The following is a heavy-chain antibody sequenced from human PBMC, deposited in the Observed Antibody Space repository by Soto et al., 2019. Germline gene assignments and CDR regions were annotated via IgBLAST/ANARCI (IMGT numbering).Heavy chain of an antibody. J-gene: IGHJ1*01. CDR1: GGTFSSYR. V-gene: IGHV1-69*13. CDR3: VRGSGAKARGS. CDR2: IVPIYRTA. Sequence: GASVKVSCKASGGTFSSYRINWVRQAPGQGLEWVGGIVPIYRTADYAQKFQGRVTITADESARTSYMELRSLKSQDTAVYYCVRGSGAKARGSWGKGTLGAVSS. D-gene: IGHD3-10*01.